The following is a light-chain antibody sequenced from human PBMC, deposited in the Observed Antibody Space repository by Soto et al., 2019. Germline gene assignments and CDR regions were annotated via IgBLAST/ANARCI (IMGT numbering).Light chain of an antibody. V-gene: IGKV1-9*01. CDR3: QQHNSYPIT. Sequence: DIQLTQSPSFLSASVGDRVTITCRASQVISSYLAWYQQKPGKAPKLLIYAASTFQSGVPSRFSGSGSGTEFTLTISSLQPEDFATYHCQQHNSYPITFGQGTRLEIK. CDR1: QVISSY. CDR2: AAS. J-gene: IGKJ5*01.